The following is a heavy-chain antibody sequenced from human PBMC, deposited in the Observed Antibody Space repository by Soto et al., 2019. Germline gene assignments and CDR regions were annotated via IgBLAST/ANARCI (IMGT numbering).Heavy chain of an antibody. Sequence: GAPVKVSCKASGYTFTSYAMHWVRQAPGQRLEWMGWINAGNGNTKYSQKFQGRVTITRDTSASTAYMELSSLRSEDTAVYYCARASSITMYDYWGQGTLVTVSS. V-gene: IGHV1-3*01. CDR1: GYTFTSYA. J-gene: IGHJ4*02. CDR2: INAGNGNT. D-gene: IGHD3-10*02. CDR3: ARASSITMYDY.